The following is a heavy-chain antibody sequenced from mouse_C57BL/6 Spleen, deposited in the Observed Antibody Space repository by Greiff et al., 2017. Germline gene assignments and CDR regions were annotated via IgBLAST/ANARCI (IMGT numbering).Heavy chain of an antibody. D-gene: IGHD2-4*01. CDR1: GFSLTSYG. Sequence: VQLQQSGPGLVQPSQSLSITCTVSGFSLTSYGVHWVRQSPGKGLKWLGVIWSGGSTDYNAAFISRLSISKDNSKGQVFFKMNSLQADDTAIYYCARKDYYDYDHYYAMDYWGQGTSVTVSS. CDR3: ARKDYYDYDHYYAMDY. CDR2: IWSGGST. J-gene: IGHJ4*01. V-gene: IGHV2-2*01.